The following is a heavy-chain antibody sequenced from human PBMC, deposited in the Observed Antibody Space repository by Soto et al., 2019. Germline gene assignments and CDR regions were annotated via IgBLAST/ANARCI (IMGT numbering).Heavy chain of an antibody. Sequence: PGGSLRLSCAASGFTFSSYGMHWVRQAPGKGLEWVAVIWYDGSNKYYADSVKGRFTISRDNSKNTLYLQMNSLRAEDTAVYYCARDYCSGGSCYYNDYWSQGTLVTAPQ. CDR2: IWYDGSNK. J-gene: IGHJ4*02. D-gene: IGHD2-15*01. CDR1: GFTFSSYG. CDR3: ARDYCSGGSCYYNDY. V-gene: IGHV3-33*01.